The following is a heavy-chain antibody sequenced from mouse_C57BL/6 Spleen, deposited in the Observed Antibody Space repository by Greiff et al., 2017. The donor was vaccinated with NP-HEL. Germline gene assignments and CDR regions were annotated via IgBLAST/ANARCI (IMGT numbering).Heavy chain of an antibody. CDR3: ARGSGEAMDY. CDR2: INPNNGGT. J-gene: IGHJ4*01. V-gene: IGHV1-26*01. D-gene: IGHD2-13*01. Sequence: EVQLQQSGPELVKPGASVKISCKASGYTFTDYYMNWVKQSHGKSLEWIGDINPNNGGTSYNQKFKGKATLTVDKSSSTAYMELRSLTSEDSAVYYCARGSGEAMDYWGQGTSVTVSS. CDR1: GYTFTDYY.